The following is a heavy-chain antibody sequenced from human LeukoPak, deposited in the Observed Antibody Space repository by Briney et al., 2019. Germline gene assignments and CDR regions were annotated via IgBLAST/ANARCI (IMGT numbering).Heavy chain of an antibody. CDR3: AGGGLVRGTGTVYPDY. V-gene: IGHV4-4*07. CDR1: GGSISTYY. D-gene: IGHD3-16*01. Sequence: PSETLSLTCTVSGGSISTYYWSWIRQSAEKGLEWIGRIYSSGSTDYNPSLKSRVTMSVVTSKDQFSLNLNLSSVTAADTAVYYCAGGGLVRGTGTVYPDYWGQGTLVTVSS. CDR2: IYSSGST. J-gene: IGHJ4*02.